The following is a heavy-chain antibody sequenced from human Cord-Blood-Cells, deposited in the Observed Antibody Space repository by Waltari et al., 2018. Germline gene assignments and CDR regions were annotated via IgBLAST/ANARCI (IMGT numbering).Heavy chain of an antibody. CDR3: AGGSMVVIATNWLDP. D-gene: IGHD2-21*01. CDR1: GGSFSGYY. CDR2: INHSEST. J-gene: IGHJ5*02. Sequence: QVQLQQWGAGLLKPSETLSLTCAVYGGSFSGYYWSWIRQPPGKGLEWIGEINHSESTNYNPTLKSKVTVSVDTSKNQFSLNMSFVTAADTAMYYWAGGSMVVIATNWLDPWGQGTLVTVSS. V-gene: IGHV4-34*01.